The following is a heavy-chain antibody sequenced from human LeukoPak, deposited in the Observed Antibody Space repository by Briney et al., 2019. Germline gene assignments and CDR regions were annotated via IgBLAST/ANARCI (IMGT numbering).Heavy chain of an antibody. D-gene: IGHD3-22*01. CDR1: GFTFSSYG. V-gene: IGHV3-30*02. Sequence: GGSLRLSCAASGFTFSSYGMHWVRQAPGKGLEWVAFIRYDGSNKYYADSVKGRFTISRDKYNNTLYLQMNSLRAEDTAVYYCAKAGDNSDNYGAFDIWGQGTMVTVSS. CDR3: AKAGDNSDNYGAFDI. J-gene: IGHJ3*02. CDR2: IRYDGSNK.